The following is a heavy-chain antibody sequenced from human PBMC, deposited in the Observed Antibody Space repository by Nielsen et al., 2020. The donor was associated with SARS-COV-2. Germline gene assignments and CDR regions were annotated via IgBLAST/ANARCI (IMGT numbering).Heavy chain of an antibody. J-gene: IGHJ5*02. V-gene: IGHV3-48*01. D-gene: IGHD1-1*01. Sequence: GGSLRLSCAASGFTSSSYSMNWVRQAPGKGLEWVSYISSSSSTIYYADSVKGRFTISRDNAKNSLYLQMNSLRAEDTAVYYCARAGQLELSWFDPWGQGTLVTVSS. CDR1: GFTSSSYS. CDR3: ARAGQLELSWFDP. CDR2: ISSSSSTI.